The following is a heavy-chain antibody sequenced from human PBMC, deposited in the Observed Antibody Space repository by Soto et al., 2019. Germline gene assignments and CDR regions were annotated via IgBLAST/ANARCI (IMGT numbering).Heavy chain of an antibody. CDR3: ARVLYYGSGSYSPYGMDV. CDR1: GVSFNNNG. D-gene: IGHD3-10*01. J-gene: IGHJ6*02. CDR2: VSPPFRTS. V-gene: IGHV1-69*01. Sequence: QVQLVQSGAEVKKPGSSVKVSCKTSGVSFNNNGIGWVRQAPGHGLEWMGGVSPPFRTSNYARKCQGIISITADASTGTVNMELSSLTSEDTAQYYCARVLYYGSGSYSPYGMDVWGQGTTVTVSS.